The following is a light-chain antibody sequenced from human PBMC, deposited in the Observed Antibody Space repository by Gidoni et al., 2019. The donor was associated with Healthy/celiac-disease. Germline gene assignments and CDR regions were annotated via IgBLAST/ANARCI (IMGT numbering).Light chain of an antibody. J-gene: IGKJ2*01. CDR2: AAS. CDR1: QNISNY. Sequence: DIQLTQSPSSLSASVGDRVTITCQASQNISNYLNWYQQKPGKAPKLLIYAASNLETGVPSRFSGSGSGTDFTFTISSLQPEDIATYYCQQYDNRPYTLGQGTKLEIK. CDR3: QQYDNRPYT. V-gene: IGKV1-33*01.